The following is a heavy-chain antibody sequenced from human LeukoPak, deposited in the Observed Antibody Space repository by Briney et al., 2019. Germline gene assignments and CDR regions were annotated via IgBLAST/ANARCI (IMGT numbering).Heavy chain of an antibody. Sequence: SETLSLTCTVSGGSMSSGSISTYYWSWVRQPAGKGLEWIGRIYTSGTPNYNPSLESRVTMSVDTSKNQFSLKLNSVTAADTAVYYCARGAPSDYWGQGTLVTVSS. CDR2: IYTSGTP. CDR3: ARGAPSDY. V-gene: IGHV4-4*07. CDR1: GGSMSSGSISTYY. J-gene: IGHJ4*02.